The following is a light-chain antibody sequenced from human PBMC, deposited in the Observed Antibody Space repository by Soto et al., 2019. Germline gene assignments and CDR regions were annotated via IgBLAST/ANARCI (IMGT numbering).Light chain of an antibody. J-gene: IGLJ2*01. V-gene: IGLV2-14*01. CDR2: EVS. CDR3: SSYTTRSTLV. Sequence: QSVLTQPASVSGSPGQSITISCTGTSSDVGAYNHVSGYQQHPGKAPKLIISEVSNRPSGVSNRFSGSKSGNTASLTISGLQAEDEADYYCSSYTTRSTLVFGGGTKLTVL. CDR1: SSDVGAYNH.